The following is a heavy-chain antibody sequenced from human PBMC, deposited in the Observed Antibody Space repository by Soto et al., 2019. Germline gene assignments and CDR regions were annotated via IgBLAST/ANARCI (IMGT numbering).Heavy chain of an antibody. Sequence: GGSLRLSCAASGFTFSSYGMHWVRQAPGKGLEWVAVISYDGSNKYYADSVKGRFTISRDNSKNTLYLQMNSLRVEDTAVYYCAKDADLGDSSSSVFDYWGQGTLVTVSS. CDR3: AKDADLGDSSSSVFDY. CDR2: ISYDGSNK. J-gene: IGHJ4*02. CDR1: GFTFSSYG. V-gene: IGHV3-30*18. D-gene: IGHD6-6*01.